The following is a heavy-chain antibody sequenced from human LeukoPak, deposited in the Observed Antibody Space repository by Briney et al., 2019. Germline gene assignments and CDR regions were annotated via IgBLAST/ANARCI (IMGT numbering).Heavy chain of an antibody. J-gene: IGHJ4*02. CDR3: ARGYSSSRDY. Sequence: GGSLRLSCAASGFTVSFNYMSWVRQAPGKGLEWVSVVYDGGSTAYADSVKGRFTISRDNSKNTLYLQMNSLRAEDTAVYYCARGYSSSRDYWGQGILVTVSS. CDR2: VYDGGST. CDR1: GFTVSFNY. D-gene: IGHD6-6*01. V-gene: IGHV3-53*01.